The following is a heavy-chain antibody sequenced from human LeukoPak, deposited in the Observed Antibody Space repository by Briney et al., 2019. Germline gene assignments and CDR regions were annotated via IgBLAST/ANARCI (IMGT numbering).Heavy chain of an antibody. CDR1: GFTFSSYA. D-gene: IGHD4-17*01. CDR3: ARADGDYVGADY. J-gene: IGHJ4*02. CDR2: ISSNGGST. Sequence: PGGSLRLSCAASGFTFSSYAMHWVRQAPGKGLEYVSAISSNGGSTYYANSVKGRFTISRDNAKNSLYLQMNSLRAEDTAVYYCARADGDYVGADYWGQGTLVTVSS. V-gene: IGHV3-64*01.